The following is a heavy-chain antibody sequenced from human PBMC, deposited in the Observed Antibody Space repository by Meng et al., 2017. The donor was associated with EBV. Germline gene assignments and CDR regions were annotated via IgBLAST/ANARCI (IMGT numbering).Heavy chain of an antibody. J-gene: IGHJ5*02. D-gene: IGHD4-11*01. CDR1: GGSVNNESYY. CDR2: IYYTGST. Sequence: QVQLQESGPGLVKPSETLSLTCTVSGGSVNNESYYWGWIRQPPGKGLEYIGYIYYTGSTNYNSSLKSRVTISLDKSKNQFSLKLTSLTAADTAIYYCARGDYTNYPRWFDTWDQGPLVTVAS. CDR3: ARGDYTNYPRWFDT. V-gene: IGHV4-61*01.